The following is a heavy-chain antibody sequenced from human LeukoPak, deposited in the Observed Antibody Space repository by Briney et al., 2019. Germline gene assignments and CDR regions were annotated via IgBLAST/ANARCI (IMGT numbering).Heavy chain of an antibody. V-gene: IGHV4-59*01. Sequence: SETLSLTCTVSGGSISSYYWSRIRQPPGKGLEWIGYIYYSGSTNYNPSLKSRVTISVDTSKNQFSLKLSSVTAADTAVYYCATRSGSYSGFAFDIWGQGTMVTVSS. CDR2: IYYSGST. CDR3: ATRSGSYSGFAFDI. CDR1: GGSISSYY. D-gene: IGHD1-26*01. J-gene: IGHJ3*02.